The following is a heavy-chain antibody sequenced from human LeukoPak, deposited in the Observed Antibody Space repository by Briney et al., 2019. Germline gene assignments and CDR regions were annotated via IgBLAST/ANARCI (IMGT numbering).Heavy chain of an antibody. J-gene: IGHJ3*02. D-gene: IGHD3-22*01. CDR2: IYYSGST. CDR1: GGSISSSSYY. V-gene: IGHV4-39*07. CDR3: ARGSMIVVVITTSDAFDI. Sequence: SETLSLTCTVSGGSISSSSYYWGWIRQPPGKGLEWIGSIYYSGSTYYNPSLKSRVTISVDTSKNQFSLKLSSVTAADTAVYYCARGSMIVVVITTSDAFDIWGQGTMVTVSS.